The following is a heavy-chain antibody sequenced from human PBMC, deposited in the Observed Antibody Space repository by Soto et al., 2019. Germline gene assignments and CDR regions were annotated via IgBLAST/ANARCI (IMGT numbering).Heavy chain of an antibody. CDR2: IYHSGST. D-gene: IGHD3-10*01. CDR1: GGSMSSSNW. Sequence: PXETLSLTCAVSGGSMSSSNWWSWVRQPPVKGLEWIGEIYHSGSTNYNPSLKSRVTISVDKSKNQFSLKLSSVTAADTAVYYCARGFPLLWFGELLQGMDAWGQGTTVTVSS. J-gene: IGHJ6*02. CDR3: ARGFPLLWFGELLQGMDA. V-gene: IGHV4-4*02.